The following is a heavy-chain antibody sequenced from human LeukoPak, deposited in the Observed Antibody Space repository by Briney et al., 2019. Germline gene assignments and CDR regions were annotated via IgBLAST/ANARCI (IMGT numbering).Heavy chain of an antibody. CDR2: ISGGGGST. D-gene: IGHD2-8*01. V-gene: IGHV3-23*01. CDR1: GFTFSSYG. CDR3: AKTFQWYYMDV. Sequence: GGSLRLSCAASGFTFSSYGMSWVRQAPGKGLEWVSAISGGGGSTYYADSVKGRFTISRDNSKNTLYLRMDSLRTEDTAVYYCAKTFQWYYMDVWGKGTTVTISS. J-gene: IGHJ6*03.